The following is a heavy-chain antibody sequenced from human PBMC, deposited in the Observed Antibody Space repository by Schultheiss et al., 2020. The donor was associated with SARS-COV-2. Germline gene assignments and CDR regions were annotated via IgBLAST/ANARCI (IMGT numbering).Heavy chain of an antibody. J-gene: IGHJ4*02. CDR3: ARGAAYCGGDCSTYYFDY. CDR1: GGSFSGYY. V-gene: IGHV4-34*01. D-gene: IGHD2-21*02. Sequence: GSLRLSCAVYGGSFSGYYWSWIRQPPGKGLEWIGEINHSGSTNYNPSLKSRVTISVDTSKNQFSLKLSSVTAADTAVYYCARGAAYCGGDCSTYYFDYWGQGTLVTVSS. CDR2: INHSGST.